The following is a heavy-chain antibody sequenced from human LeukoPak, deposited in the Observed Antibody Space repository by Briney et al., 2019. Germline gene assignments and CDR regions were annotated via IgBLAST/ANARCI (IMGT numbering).Heavy chain of an antibody. V-gene: IGHV1-2*02. CDR1: GYTFTGYY. D-gene: IGHD6-13*01. J-gene: IGHJ6*02. CDR2: INPNSGGT. CDR3: ARDLLAAAHYYYYYGMDV. Sequence: ASVKVSCKASGYTFTGYYMHWVRQAPGQGLEWMGWINPNSGGTNYAQKFQGRVAMTRDTSISTAYMELSRLRSDDTAVYYCARDLLAAAHYYYYYGMDVWGQGTTVTVSS.